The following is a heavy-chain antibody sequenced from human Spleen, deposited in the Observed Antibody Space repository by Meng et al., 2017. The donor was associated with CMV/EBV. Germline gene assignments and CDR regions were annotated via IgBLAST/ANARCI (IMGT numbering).Heavy chain of an antibody. J-gene: IGHJ4*02. V-gene: IGHV3-7*04. D-gene: IGHD2-2*01. Sequence: GESLKISCVASGFRSSSYWMSWVRQAPGRELEWVANINPDDSARDYVDSLKGRFTISRDNAKNSLFLQMNSLRAEDTGVYYCARVDPRYCSSTTCYPGDSWGQGTLVTVSS. CDR1: GFRSSSYW. CDR3: ARVDPRYCSSTTCYPGDS. CDR2: INPDDSAR.